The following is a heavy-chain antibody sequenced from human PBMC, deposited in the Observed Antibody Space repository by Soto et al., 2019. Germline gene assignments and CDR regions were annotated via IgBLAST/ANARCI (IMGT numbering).Heavy chain of an antibody. V-gene: IGHV3-23*01. CDR3: AKVAGGLGYFDL. CDR2: ISATGGNI. D-gene: IGHD3-16*01. Sequence: EVQLLESGGGVARPGGSLRLSCVASGFTFSDYAMTWVRQAPGKGLEWVATISATGGNIEYTDSLKGRFTISRDNSKNTLYLQLNGLTSDDTAVHYCAKVAGGLGYFDLWGRGTLVTVSS. J-gene: IGHJ2*01. CDR1: GFTFSDYA.